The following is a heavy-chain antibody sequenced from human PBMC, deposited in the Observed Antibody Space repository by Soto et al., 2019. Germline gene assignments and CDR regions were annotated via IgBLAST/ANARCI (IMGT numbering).Heavy chain of an antibody. CDR2: ISYDGSNK. D-gene: IGHD6-19*01. J-gene: IGHJ4*02. CDR1: GFMFSSYG. V-gene: IGHV3-30*18. CDR3: AKRGYSNGWYIVDY. Sequence: GGSLRLSCAASGFMFSSYGMHWVRQAPGKGLEWVAVISYDGSNKYYADSVKGRITISRDNPKNTLYLQMNSLRPEDTAVYYCAKRGYSNGWYIVDYWGQGTLVTVSS.